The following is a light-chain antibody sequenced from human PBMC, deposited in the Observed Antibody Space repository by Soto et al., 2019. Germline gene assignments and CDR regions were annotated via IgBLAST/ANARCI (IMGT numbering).Light chain of an antibody. CDR1: QNIRTY. J-gene: IGKJ2*01. CDR2: SAS. V-gene: IGKV1-39*01. Sequence: DIQMTQSPYSLSASVGDSVTITCRASQNIRTYLNWYQQKPGRAPKLLIHSASALPSGVPSRFSGNGSGTEFTLTMSGLQPEDFATYSCQQGHSTPYTFGQGTKVEIK. CDR3: QQGHSTPYT.